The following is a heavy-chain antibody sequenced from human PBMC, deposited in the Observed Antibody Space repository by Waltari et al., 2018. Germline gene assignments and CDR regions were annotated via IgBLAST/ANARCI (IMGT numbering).Heavy chain of an antibody. CDR2: ITSSSDYI. D-gene: IGHD3-16*01. CDR1: GFIVTIYY. CDR3: ARLGAVCGNSSCPWFFDS. J-gene: IGHJ4*02. V-gene: IGHV3-21*01. Sequence: EVRLVESVGGRVTPGGSVQLSCGASGFIVTIYYMTLVRQVPGKGLEWVSSITSSSDYIYYADSVKCRFTISRYNAKNSGYLHMTSLRAEDTAVYYCARLGAVCGNSSCPWFFDSWGQGTLVTVSS.